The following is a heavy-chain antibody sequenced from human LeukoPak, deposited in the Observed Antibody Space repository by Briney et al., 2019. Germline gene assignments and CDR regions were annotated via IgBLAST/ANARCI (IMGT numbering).Heavy chain of an antibody. V-gene: IGHV4-39*07. Sequence: PSETLSLTCTVSGGSISSYYWSWIRQPPGKGLEWIGSIYYSGSTYYNPSLKSRVTISVDTSRNQFSLKLSSVTAADTAVYYCARDLPSADSSSWDAFDIWGQGTMVTVSS. J-gene: IGHJ3*02. CDR3: ARDLPSADSSSWDAFDI. CDR1: GGSISSYY. CDR2: IYYSGST. D-gene: IGHD6-13*01.